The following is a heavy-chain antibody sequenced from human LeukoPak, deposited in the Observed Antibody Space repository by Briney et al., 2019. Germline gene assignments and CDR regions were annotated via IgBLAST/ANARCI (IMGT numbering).Heavy chain of an antibody. D-gene: IGHD3-3*01. CDR2: IYHSGST. Sequence: SETLSLTCAVSGGSISSSNWWSWVRQPPGKGLEWIGEIYHSGSTNYNPSLKSRVTISVDKSKNQFSLKLCSVTAADTAVYYCATKPLYDFWSGYQNWFDPWGQGTLVTVSS. CDR1: GGSISSSNW. J-gene: IGHJ5*02. CDR3: ATKPLYDFWSGYQNWFDP. V-gene: IGHV4-4*02.